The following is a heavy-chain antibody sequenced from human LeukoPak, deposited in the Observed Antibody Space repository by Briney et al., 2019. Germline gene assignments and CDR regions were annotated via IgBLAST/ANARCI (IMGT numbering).Heavy chain of an antibody. CDR1: GYTFTYRY. CDR3: AGYNRDQNAFDI. J-gene: IGHJ3*02. Sequence: SGYTFTYRYXXXXRQAXGQALXXXGWITPFNGNTNYAQKFQERVTITRDRSMSTAYMELSSLRSEDTAMYYCAGYNRDQNAFDIWGQGTMVTVSS. D-gene: IGHD5-24*01. V-gene: IGHV1-45*02. CDR2: ITPFNGNT.